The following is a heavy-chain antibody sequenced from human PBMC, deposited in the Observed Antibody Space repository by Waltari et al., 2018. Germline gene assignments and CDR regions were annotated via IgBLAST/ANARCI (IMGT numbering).Heavy chain of an antibody. Sequence: QVQLQESGPGLVKPSETLSLTCTVSGGSISSYYWSWIRQPPGKGLEWIGYIYYSGSTNYNPSLKSRVTISVDTSKNQFSLKLSSVTAADTAVYYCAGDRSDAGIPAFDIWGQGTMVTVSS. CDR2: IYYSGST. J-gene: IGHJ3*02. CDR3: AGDRSDAGIPAFDI. CDR1: GGSISSYY. D-gene: IGHD1-26*01. V-gene: IGHV4-59*01.